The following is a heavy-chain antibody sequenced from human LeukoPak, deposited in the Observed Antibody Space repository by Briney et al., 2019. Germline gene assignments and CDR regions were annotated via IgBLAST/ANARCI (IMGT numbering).Heavy chain of an antibody. Sequence: PGGSLRLSCAASGFTFSSYAMSWVRQAPGKGLEWVSAISGSGGSTYYADSVKGRFTISRDNSKNTLYLQMNSLRAEGTAVYYCAKGISSWYDYFDYWGQGTLVTVSS. CDR1: GFTFSSYA. CDR2: ISGSGGST. J-gene: IGHJ4*02. CDR3: AKGISSWYDYFDY. D-gene: IGHD6-13*01. V-gene: IGHV3-23*01.